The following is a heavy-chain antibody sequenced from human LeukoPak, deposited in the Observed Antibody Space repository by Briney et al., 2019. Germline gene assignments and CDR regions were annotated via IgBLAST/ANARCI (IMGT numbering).Heavy chain of an antibody. Sequence: ASVKVSCKASGYTFTGYYMHWVRQAPGQGLEWVGWINPNSGGTNYAQKFQGRVTMTRDTSISTAYMELSRLRSDDTAVYYCARDLTIFGVVIPPWYYGMDVWGQGTTVTVSS. CDR2: INPNSGGT. CDR1: GYTFTGYY. J-gene: IGHJ6*02. V-gene: IGHV1-2*02. D-gene: IGHD3-3*01. CDR3: ARDLTIFGVVIPPWYYGMDV.